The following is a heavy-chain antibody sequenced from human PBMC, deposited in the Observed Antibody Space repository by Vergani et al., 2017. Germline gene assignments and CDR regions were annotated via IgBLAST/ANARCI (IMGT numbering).Heavy chain of an antibody. J-gene: IGHJ3*02. V-gene: IGHV1-46*01. D-gene: IGHD6-19*01. CDR1: GYTFTSYY. CDR3: ARVAVAGTWAFDI. Sequence: QVQLVQSGAEVKKPGASVKVSCKASGYTFTSYYMHLVRQAPGQGIEWMGIINPSGGSRSYAQKFQGRVTMTRDTSTSIVYMELSSLRSEETAVYYCARVAVAGTWAFDIWGQGTMVTVSS. CDR2: INPSGGSR.